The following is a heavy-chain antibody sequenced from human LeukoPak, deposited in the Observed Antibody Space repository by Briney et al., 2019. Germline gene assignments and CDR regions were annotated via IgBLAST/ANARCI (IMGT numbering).Heavy chain of an antibody. J-gene: IGHJ4*02. D-gene: IGHD2-15*01. CDR2: INQDGSEK. CDR3: ARDGVVAGVYFGC. Sequence: PGGSLRLSCAASGFAFSGHWMSWVRQAPGKGLEWVANINQDGSEKYYVDSVKGRFTFSRDNAKNSLYLQMNNLRAEDTAVYYCARDGVVAGVYFGCWGQGTLVTVSS. CDR1: GFAFSGHW. V-gene: IGHV3-7*01.